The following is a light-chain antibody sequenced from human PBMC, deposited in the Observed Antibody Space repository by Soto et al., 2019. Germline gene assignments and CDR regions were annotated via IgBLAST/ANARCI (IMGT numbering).Light chain of an antibody. CDR1: QTVSSSY. CDR3: QQQFT. Sequence: PGKRATLSCRASQTVSSSYLAWYQQKPGQAPRLLIYDASSRATGIPDRFSGSGSGTDFTLTISRLEPEDSAVYYCQQQFTFCGGTKVEIK. V-gene: IGKV3D-20*02. J-gene: IGKJ4*01. CDR2: DAS.